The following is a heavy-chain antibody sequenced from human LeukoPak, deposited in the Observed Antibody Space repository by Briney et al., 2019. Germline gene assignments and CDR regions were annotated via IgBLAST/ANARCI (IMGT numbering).Heavy chain of an antibody. J-gene: IGHJ4*02. CDR3: ARGGVPAAMPGPYY. D-gene: IGHD2-2*01. V-gene: IGHV3-21*01. Sequence: PGGSLRLSCAASGFTFSSYNMNWVRQAPGKGLGWVSSISSSSTYIYYADSLKGRFTISRDNAKNSLYLQMNSLRAEDTAVYYCARGGVPAAMPGPYYWGQGTLVTVSS. CDR1: GFTFSSYN. CDR2: ISSSSTYI.